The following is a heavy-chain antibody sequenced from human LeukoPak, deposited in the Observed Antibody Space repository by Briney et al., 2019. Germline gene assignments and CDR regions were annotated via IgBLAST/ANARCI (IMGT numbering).Heavy chain of an antibody. Sequence: ASVKVSCKASGYTFTGYYIHWVRQAPGQGLEWMGWIYPNSGDTNYAQKFQGRVTLTRDTSISAAYMQLNNLRSDDTAVYYCARTRGLLDCWGQGTLVTVSS. CDR3: ARTRGLLDC. V-gene: IGHV1-2*02. J-gene: IGHJ4*02. CDR2: IYPNSGDT. CDR1: GYTFTGYY. D-gene: IGHD3-10*01.